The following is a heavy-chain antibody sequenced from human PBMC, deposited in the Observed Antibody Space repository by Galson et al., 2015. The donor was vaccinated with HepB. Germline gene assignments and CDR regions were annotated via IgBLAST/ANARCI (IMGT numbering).Heavy chain of an antibody. V-gene: IGHV3-21*01. J-gene: IGHJ4*02. CDR2: ISSSSSYI. CDR3: ARDRFGWELPLNDY. CDR1: GFTFSSYS. D-gene: IGHD1-26*01. Sequence: SLRLSCAASGFTFSSYSMNWVRQAPGKGLEWVSSISSSSSYIYYADSVKGRFTISRDNAKNSLYLQMNSLRAEDTAVYYCARDRFGWELPLNDYSGQGTLVTVSS.